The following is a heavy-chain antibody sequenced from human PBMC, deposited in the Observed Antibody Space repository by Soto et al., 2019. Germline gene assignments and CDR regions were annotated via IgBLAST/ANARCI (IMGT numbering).Heavy chain of an antibody. J-gene: IGHJ4*02. CDR3: ARSECGGDCYSKFGY. CDR2: ISAYNGNT. V-gene: IGHV1-18*01. Sequence: GASVKVSCKASGYTFTSYGISWVRQAPGQGLEWMGWISAYNGNTNYAQKLQGRVTMTTDTSTSTAYMELRSLRSDDTAVYYCARSECGGDCYSKFGYWGQGTLVTVSS. D-gene: IGHD2-21*02. CDR1: GYTFTSYG.